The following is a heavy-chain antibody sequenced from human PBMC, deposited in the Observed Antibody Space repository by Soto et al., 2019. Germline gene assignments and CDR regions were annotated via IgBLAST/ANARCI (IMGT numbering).Heavy chain of an antibody. CDR3: AKPDDFWSGFVLTY. V-gene: IGHV3-23*01. D-gene: IGHD3-3*01. CDR2: ISGSGGST. CDR1: GFTFSSYA. J-gene: IGHJ4*02. Sequence: GGSLRLSCAASGFTFSSYAMSWVRQAPGKGLDWVSAISGSGGSTYYADSVKGRFTISRDNSKNTLYLQMNSLRADDTAVYYCAKPDDFWSGFVLTYWGQGTLVTVSS.